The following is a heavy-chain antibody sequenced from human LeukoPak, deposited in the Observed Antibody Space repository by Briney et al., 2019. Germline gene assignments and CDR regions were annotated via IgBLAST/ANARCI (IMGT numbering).Heavy chain of an antibody. CDR2: MWYDGSRE. Sequence: PGGSLRLSCAPPGYFLSIHGMHWVRQAPGKGPEWVAGMWYDGSREDYADSVKGRFTISRDMSKNTLNLQMNSLRVEDTAMFYCARDLSFGSLDFRGQGTLVTVSS. J-gene: IGHJ4*02. CDR3: ARDLSFGSLDF. CDR1: GYFLSIHG. V-gene: IGHV3-33*01. D-gene: IGHD1-26*01.